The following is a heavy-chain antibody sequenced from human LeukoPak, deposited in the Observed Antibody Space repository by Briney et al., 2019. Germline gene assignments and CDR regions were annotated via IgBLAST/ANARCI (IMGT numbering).Heavy chain of an antibody. CDR1: GYSITSYW. Sequence: GESLKISCKGHGYSITSYWLGWVRQMPGKGLEWMGIIHPGNSQTKYSPSFQGQVTISADKSINTAYLQWSSLQASDTAMYYCARVGADYDILTGYDYWGQGTLVTVSS. D-gene: IGHD3-9*01. CDR2: IHPGNSQT. V-gene: IGHV5-51*01. CDR3: ARVGADYDILTGYDY. J-gene: IGHJ4*02.